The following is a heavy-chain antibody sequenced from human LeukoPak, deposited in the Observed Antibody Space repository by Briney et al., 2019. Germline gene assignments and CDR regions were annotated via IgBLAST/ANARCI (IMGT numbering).Heavy chain of an antibody. CDR2: IYHSGDT. J-gene: IGHJ3*02. CDR1: GYSITSGYY. D-gene: IGHD3-22*01. V-gene: IGHV4-38-2*02. Sequence: SETLSLTCIVSGYSITSGYYWGWIRQPPGKGLEWIGSIYHSGDTYYNPSLKSRVTISVDTSKNQFSLKLDSVTAADTAVYYCARDGGYDSSGYHAFDIWGQGTMVTVSS. CDR3: ARDGGYDSSGYHAFDI.